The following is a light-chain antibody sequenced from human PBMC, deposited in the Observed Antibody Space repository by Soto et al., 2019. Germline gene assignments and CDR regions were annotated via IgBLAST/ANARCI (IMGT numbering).Light chain of an antibody. V-gene: IGKV3-20*01. CDR3: QQYGSSAVT. J-gene: IGKJ1*01. CDR1: QSVSSSY. CDR2: GAS. Sequence: IVMTQSPATLSVSPGEGVTLSCRASQSVSSSYLAWYQQKPGQAPRLLIYGASSRATGIPDRFSGSGSGTDFTLTISRLEPEDFAVYYCQQYGSSAVTFGQGTKVEIK.